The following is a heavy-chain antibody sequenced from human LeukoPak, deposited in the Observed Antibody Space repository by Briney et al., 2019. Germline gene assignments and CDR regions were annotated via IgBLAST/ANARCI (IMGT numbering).Heavy chain of an antibody. V-gene: IGHV3-66*01. D-gene: IGHD2-15*01. CDR3: ARAPGHFGSFTDWYFDL. CDR2: IYSGGIT. J-gene: IGHJ2*01. CDR1: GFTFSSNY. Sequence: GGSLRLSCAASGFTFSSNYMSWVRQAPGKGLEGVSVIYSGGITYHADSVKGRFTISRDNSKNTLSLQMNSLRAEDTAVYYCARAPGHFGSFTDWYFDLWGRGTLVTVSS.